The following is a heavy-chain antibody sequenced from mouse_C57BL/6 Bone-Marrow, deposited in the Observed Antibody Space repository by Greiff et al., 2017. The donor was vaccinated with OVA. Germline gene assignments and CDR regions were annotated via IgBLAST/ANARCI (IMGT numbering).Heavy chain of an antibody. CDR1: GYTFTDYY. J-gene: IGHJ2*01. CDR2: INPNNGGT. Sequence: VQLQQSGPELVKPGASVKISCKASGYTFTDYYMNWVKQSHGKSLEWIGDINPNNGGTSYNQKFKGKATLTVDKSSSTAYMELRSLTSEYSAVYYCARGGYYSDYWGQGTTLTVSS. V-gene: IGHV1-26*01. CDR3: ARGGYYSDY.